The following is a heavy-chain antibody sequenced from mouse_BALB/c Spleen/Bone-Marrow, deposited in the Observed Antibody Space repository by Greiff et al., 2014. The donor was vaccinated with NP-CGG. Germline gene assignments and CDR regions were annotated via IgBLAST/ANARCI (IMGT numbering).Heavy chain of an antibody. CDR1: GYTFTSYW. CDR2: INPSTGYT. D-gene: IGHD2-14*01. V-gene: IGHV1-7*01. Sequence: QVQLKESGAELAKPGAPVKMSCKASGYTFTSYWMHWVKQRPGQGLEWIGYINPSTGYTEYNQKFKDKATLTADKSSSTAYMQLSSLTSEDSAVYYCARSDRYDGFAYWGQGTLVTVSA. J-gene: IGHJ3*01. CDR3: ARSDRYDGFAY.